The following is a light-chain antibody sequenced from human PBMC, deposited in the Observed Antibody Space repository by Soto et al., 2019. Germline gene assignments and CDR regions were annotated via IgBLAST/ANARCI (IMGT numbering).Light chain of an antibody. V-gene: IGKV3-20*01. J-gene: IGKJ3*01. Sequence: EIVLTQSPGTLYLSPGERATLSCRASQSVSSNYLAWYQQKRGQAPRLLIYAASARATGIPDRFSGSGSGTDFALTISRLELEDFATYFCLQDYNFLTFGPGTKVVF. CDR1: QSVSSNY. CDR3: LQDYNFLT. CDR2: AAS.